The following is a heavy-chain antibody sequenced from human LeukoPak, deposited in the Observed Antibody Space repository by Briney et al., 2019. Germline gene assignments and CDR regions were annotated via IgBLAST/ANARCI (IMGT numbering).Heavy chain of an antibody. J-gene: IGHJ4*02. Sequence: SETLPLTCTVSGGSISGGYWSWIRQPPGRGLEWIGYVYTSGSTNYNPSLKSRVTISVDTSKSQFALKLSSVTAADTAVYYCAKSYFDYSTYYSYYFNLWGQGALVTVSS. CDR1: GGSISGGY. D-gene: IGHD4-11*01. V-gene: IGHV4-4*09. CDR3: AKSYFDYSTYYSYYFNL. CDR2: VYTSGST.